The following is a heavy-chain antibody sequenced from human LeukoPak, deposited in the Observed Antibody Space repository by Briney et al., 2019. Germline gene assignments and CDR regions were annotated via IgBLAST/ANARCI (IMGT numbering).Heavy chain of an antibody. Sequence: GRSLRLSCAASGFTFSSYAMHWVRQALGKGLEWVAVISYDGSNKYYADSVKGRFTISRDNSKNTLYLQMNSLRAEDTAVYYCARGMVVLGATPRYGYYYGMDVWGQGTTVTVSS. CDR2: ISYDGSNK. CDR3: ARGMVVLGATPRYGYYYGMDV. D-gene: IGHD1-26*01. V-gene: IGHV3-30-3*01. J-gene: IGHJ6*02. CDR1: GFTFSSYA.